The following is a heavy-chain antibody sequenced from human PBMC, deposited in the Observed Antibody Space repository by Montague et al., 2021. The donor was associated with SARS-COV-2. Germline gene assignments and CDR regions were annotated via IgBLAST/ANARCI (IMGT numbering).Heavy chain of an antibody. Sequence: SLRLSCAASGFTFSSYEINWVRQAPGKGLEWVSYITHSGNTIYYADSVKGRFTISRDNSKNSLYLQMSSLRAEDTAVYYCARQHDLWNGYFDYWGQGTLVTVSS. CDR2: ITHSGNTI. D-gene: IGHD3-3*01. V-gene: IGHV3-48*03. CDR1: GFTFSSYE. CDR3: ARQHDLWNGYFDY. J-gene: IGHJ4*02.